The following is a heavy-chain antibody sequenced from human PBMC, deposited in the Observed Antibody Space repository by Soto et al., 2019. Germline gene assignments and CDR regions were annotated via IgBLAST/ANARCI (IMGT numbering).Heavy chain of an antibody. V-gene: IGHV3-21*01. CDR2: ISSSSSYI. CDR3: ARVRQYRPSYYSSSSETLYYFDY. Sequence: EVQLVESGGGLVKPGGSLRLSCAASGFTFSSYSMNWVRQAPGKGLEWVSSISSSSSYIYYADSVKGRFTISRDNAKNSLYLQMSSLRAEDTAVYYCARVRQYRPSYYSSSSETLYYFDYWGQGTLVTVSS. D-gene: IGHD6-6*01. CDR1: GFTFSSYS. J-gene: IGHJ4*02.